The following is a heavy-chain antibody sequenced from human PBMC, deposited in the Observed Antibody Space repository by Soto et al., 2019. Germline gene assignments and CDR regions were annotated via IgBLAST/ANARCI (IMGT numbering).Heavy chain of an antibody. V-gene: IGHV3-33*01. CDR1: GFTFSSYG. J-gene: IGHJ5*02. CDR3: ARANSRITMIVVAEGWFDP. Sequence: PGGSLRLSCAASGFTFSSYGMHWVRQAPGKGLEWVAVIWYDGSNKYYADSVKGRFTISRDNSKNTLYLQMNSLGAEDTAVYYCARANSRITMIVVAEGWFDPWGQGTLVTVSS. CDR2: IWYDGSNK. D-gene: IGHD3-22*01.